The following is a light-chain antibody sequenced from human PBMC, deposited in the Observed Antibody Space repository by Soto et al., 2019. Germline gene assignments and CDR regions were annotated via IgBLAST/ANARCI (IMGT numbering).Light chain of an antibody. CDR3: SSYTTSATLV. CDR1: SSDVGRYNY. V-gene: IGLV2-14*03. Sequence: QSALAQPASVSGSPGQSITISCTGTSSDVGRYNYVSWYQQHPGKAPKLLIYDVFNRPSGISYRFSGSKSGNTASLTISGLQAEDEADYYCSSYTTSATLVFGGGTKLTVL. CDR2: DVF. J-gene: IGLJ2*01.